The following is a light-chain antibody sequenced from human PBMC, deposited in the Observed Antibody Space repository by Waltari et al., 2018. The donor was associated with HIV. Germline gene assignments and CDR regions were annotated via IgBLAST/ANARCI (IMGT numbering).Light chain of an antibody. Sequence: HSAPPQPASVSGSPGQSITIPCTGPITDVGGFNLASWYQQHPGKAPKLMIYEVSNRSSGVSNRFSGSKSGNTASLTISGLQAEDEADYYCSSYTSSSTRVFGGGTKLTVL. V-gene: IGLV2-14*01. J-gene: IGLJ3*02. CDR3: SSYTSSSTRV. CDR1: ITDVGGFNL. CDR2: EVS.